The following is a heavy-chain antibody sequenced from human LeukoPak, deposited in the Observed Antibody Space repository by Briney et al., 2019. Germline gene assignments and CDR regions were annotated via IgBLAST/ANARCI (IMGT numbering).Heavy chain of an antibody. CDR2: INPNSGGT. D-gene: IGHD3-22*01. V-gene: IGHV1-2*02. J-gene: IGHJ4*02. CDR1: GYTFTRYY. CDR3: ARGYYDSSGYPVDDY. Sequence: ASVKVSCKASGYTFTRYYMHWVRQAPGQGLEWMGWINPNSGGTNYAQKFQGRVTMTRDTSISTAYMELSRLRSDDTAVYYCARGYYDSSGYPVDDYWGQGTLVTVSS.